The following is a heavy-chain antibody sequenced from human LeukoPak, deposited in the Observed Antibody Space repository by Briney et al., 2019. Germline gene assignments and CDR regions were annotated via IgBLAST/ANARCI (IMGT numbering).Heavy chain of an antibody. CDR2: ISSTGGTI. V-gene: IGHV3-48*04. CDR1: GFTFSSNS. CDR3: ARDPGPFCDTTSCYIEY. J-gene: IGHJ4*02. Sequence: PGGSLRLSCAASGFTFSSNSMNWVRQAPGKGLEWVSYISSTGGTIYYADSMKGRFTISRDNAKNSLYLQMNSLRAEDTAVYYCARDPGPFCDTTSCYIEYWGQGTLVTVSS. D-gene: IGHD2-2*02.